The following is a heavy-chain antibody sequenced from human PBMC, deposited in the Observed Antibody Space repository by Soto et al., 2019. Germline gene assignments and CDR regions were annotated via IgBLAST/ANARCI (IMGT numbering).Heavy chain of an antibody. CDR2: INPNSGGT. D-gene: IGHD2-15*01. V-gene: IGHV1-2*02. CDR1: GYTFTGYY. J-gene: IGHJ5*02. Sequence: RASVKVSCKASGYTFTGYYMHWVRQAPGQGLEWMGWINPNSGGTNYAQKFQGRVTMTRDTSISTAYMVLSRLRSDDTAVYYCARAPRIVVVVAATFDPWGQVTLVTVSS. CDR3: ARAPRIVVVVAATFDP.